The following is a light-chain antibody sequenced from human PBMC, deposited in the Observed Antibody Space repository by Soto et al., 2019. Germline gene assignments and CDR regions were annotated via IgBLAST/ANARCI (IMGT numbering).Light chain of an antibody. V-gene: IGLV2-8*01. CDR2: EVS. CDR3: SSNAGSNNFVV. Sequence: QSVLTQPPSASGSPGQSVTISCTGTSSDVGDYNYVSWYQHHPGKAPKLMIYEVSKRPSGVPDRFSGSKSGNTASLTVSGLQADDEADYYCSSNAGSNNFVVFGGGTKLTVL. J-gene: IGLJ2*01. CDR1: SSDVGDYNY.